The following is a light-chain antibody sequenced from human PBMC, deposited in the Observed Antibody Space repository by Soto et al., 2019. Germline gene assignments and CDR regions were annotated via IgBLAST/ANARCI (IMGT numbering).Light chain of an antibody. CDR1: QSISSY. Sequence: IQLTPSPGSLSASVGDTVTITCRASQSISSYLNWYQHKPGKAPKLLIYAASSLQSGVPSRFSGSGSGTDFTLTISSLQAEDSATYYCQQSHRTPTTFGRGTRLEI. CDR3: QQSHRTPTT. V-gene: IGKV1-39*01. CDR2: AAS. J-gene: IGKJ5*01.